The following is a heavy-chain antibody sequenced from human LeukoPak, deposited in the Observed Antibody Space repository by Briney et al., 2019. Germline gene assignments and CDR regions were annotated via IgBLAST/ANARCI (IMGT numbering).Heavy chain of an antibody. D-gene: IGHD3-10*01. CDR3: ASGYYYGSGSYVY. J-gene: IGHJ4*02. Sequence: SVKVSCKASGGTFSSYAISWVRQAPGQGLEWMGRIIPIFGTANYAQKFQARVTITTDESTSTAYMELSSLRSEDTAVYYCASGYYYGSGSYVYWGQGTLATVSS. V-gene: IGHV1-69*05. CDR1: GGTFSSYA. CDR2: IIPIFGTA.